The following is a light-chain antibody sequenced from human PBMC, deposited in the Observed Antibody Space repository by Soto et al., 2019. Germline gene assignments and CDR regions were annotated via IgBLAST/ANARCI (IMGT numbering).Light chain of an antibody. J-gene: IGKJ1*01. Sequence: ERHMTQTPATLSLAQRERVPLSCRASESVSTNLAWYQQKAGQAPRLLIYGASTRATDVPDRFSGSGSGADFTLTISSLQSEDFAVYYCQQYNDWPQTIGQGTKVDI. CDR1: ESVSTN. V-gene: IGKV3D-15*01. CDR2: GAS. CDR3: QQYNDWPQT.